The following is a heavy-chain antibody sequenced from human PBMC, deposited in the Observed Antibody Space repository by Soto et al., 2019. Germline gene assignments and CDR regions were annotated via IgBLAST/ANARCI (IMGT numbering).Heavy chain of an antibody. CDR3: ARVWGGAFDI. CDR1: GFTFSTYN. V-gene: IGHV3-21*04. Sequence: PGGSLRLSCAASGFTFSTYNMNWVRQAPGKGLEWVSSISSSSSYIYYADSVKGRFTISRNNAKNSLYLQMNSLRAEDTAVYYCARVWGGAFDIWGQGTMVTVSS. D-gene: IGHD3-10*01. J-gene: IGHJ3*02. CDR2: ISSSSSYI.